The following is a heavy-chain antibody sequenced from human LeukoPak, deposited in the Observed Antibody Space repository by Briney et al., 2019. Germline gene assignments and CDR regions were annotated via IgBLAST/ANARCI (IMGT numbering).Heavy chain of an antibody. D-gene: IGHD2-15*01. CDR2: VSTSGSST. J-gene: IGHJ4*02. CDR3: ASKGGN. Sequence: GGSLRLSCAASGFTFSDYYMNWIRQAPGKGLEWISYVSTSGSSTRYADSVKGRFTISRDNTRNSLYLQMTSLRADDTAVYYCASKGGNWGQGTLVTVSS. CDR1: GFTFSDYY. V-gene: IGHV3-11*03.